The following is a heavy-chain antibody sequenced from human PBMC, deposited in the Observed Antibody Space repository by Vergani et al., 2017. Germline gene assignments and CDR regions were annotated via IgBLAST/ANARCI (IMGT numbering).Heavy chain of an antibody. CDR1: GGSISNYY. Sequence: QVQLQESGPGLVKPSETLSLTCTVSGGSISNYYWSWIRQSPGKGLEWIGYIYFSGSTSSHPSLKSRVTISVDTSKNQFSLRLTSVTAADTAVDYCARSDSSGWSQHYYDYYYLDVWGKGTTVTVSS. D-gene: IGHD6-13*01. CDR3: ARSDSSGWSQHYYDYYYLDV. J-gene: IGHJ6*03. V-gene: IGHV4-59*01. CDR2: IYFSGST.